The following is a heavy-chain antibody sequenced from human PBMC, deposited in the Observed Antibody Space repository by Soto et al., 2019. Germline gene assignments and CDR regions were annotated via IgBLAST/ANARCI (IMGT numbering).Heavy chain of an antibody. CDR3: ARGFRIHYYGMDV. D-gene: IGHD3-10*01. J-gene: IGHJ6*02. CDR2: ISSGSSI. Sequence: GWSLRLGCASSGLTFIGYEMNWVRQAPGKGLEWVSYISSGSSISYADSVKGRFTITRDNAKNSLYLQMNSLRAEDTAVYYCARGFRIHYYGMDVWGQGTTVTVSS. CDR1: GLTFIGYE. V-gene: IGHV3-48*03.